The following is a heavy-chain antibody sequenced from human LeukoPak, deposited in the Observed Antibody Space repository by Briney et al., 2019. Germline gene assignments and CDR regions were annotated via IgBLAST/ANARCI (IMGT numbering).Heavy chain of an antibody. CDR3: ASRGYSYGPFDY. D-gene: IGHD5-18*01. CDR2: INHSGST. J-gene: IGHJ4*02. CDR1: GGSFSGYY. Sequence: SETLSLTCAVYGGSFSGYYRSWIRQPPGKGLEWIGEINHSGSTNYNPSLKSRVTISVDTSKNQFSLKLSSVTAADTAVYYCASRGYSYGPFDYWGQGTLVTVSS. V-gene: IGHV4-34*01.